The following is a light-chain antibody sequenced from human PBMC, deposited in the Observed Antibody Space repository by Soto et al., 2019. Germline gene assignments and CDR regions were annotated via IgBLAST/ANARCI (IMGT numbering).Light chain of an antibody. Sequence: EIVLTQSPGTLSLSPGERATLSCRASQSVSSSYLAWYQQKPGQAPRLLIYGASSRATGIPDRFSGSGSGTDFTLTISRLEPEDFAVYYWQQYSSSPPWTFGQGTKVEIK. CDR3: QQYSSSPPWT. V-gene: IGKV3-20*01. J-gene: IGKJ1*01. CDR1: QSVSSSY. CDR2: GAS.